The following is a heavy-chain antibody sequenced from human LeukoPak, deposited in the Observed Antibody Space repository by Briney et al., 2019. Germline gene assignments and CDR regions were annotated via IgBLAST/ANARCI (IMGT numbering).Heavy chain of an antibody. Sequence: ASVKVSCKASGYTFSKYYIHWVRQAPGQGLEWMAMINPSDGATTYAQRFQGRVTMTRDMSTTTVYMDLRSLRSEDTAVYFCSIAQRGGLSGSVGGLFASYYTYYYMDVWGRGTTVTVSS. CDR2: INPSDGAT. CDR3: SIAQRGGLSGSVGGLFASYYTYYYMDV. CDR1: GYTFSKYY. V-gene: IGHV1-46*01. D-gene: IGHD3-16*01. J-gene: IGHJ6*03.